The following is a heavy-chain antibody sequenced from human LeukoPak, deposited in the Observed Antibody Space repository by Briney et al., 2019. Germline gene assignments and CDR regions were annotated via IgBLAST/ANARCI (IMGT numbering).Heavy chain of an antibody. D-gene: IGHD1-1*01. CDR3: ARLALGMTRAGKYFYNGVDV. J-gene: IGHJ6*02. CDR2: IHPDDSYS. CDR1: GDSFTNSW. V-gene: IGHV5-10-1*01. Sequence: GESLQISCKGSGDSFTNSWIGWVRQMPGKGLEWMGRIHPDDSYSNYSPSFEGRVTISVEKSITTAYLQWSSLRASDTATYYCARLALGMTRAGKYFYNGVDVWGQGTTVTVSS.